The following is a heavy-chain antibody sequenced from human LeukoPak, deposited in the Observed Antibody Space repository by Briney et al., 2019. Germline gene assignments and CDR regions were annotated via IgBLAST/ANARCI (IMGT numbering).Heavy chain of an antibody. CDR3: AKDGEARGFDFDF. Sequence: PGGSLRLSCAASGFTFSNYAMSWVRQAPGKGLEWVSVIFSSGATYYADSVKGRFTISRGNSKNTLYLQMNSLRAEDTAVYYCAKDGEARGFDFDFWGQGTLVTVSS. J-gene: IGHJ4*02. D-gene: IGHD3-10*01. CDR2: IFSSGAT. CDR1: GFTFSNYA. V-gene: IGHV3-23*05.